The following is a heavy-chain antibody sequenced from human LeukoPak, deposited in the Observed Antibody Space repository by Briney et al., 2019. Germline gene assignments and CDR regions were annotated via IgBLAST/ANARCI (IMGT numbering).Heavy chain of an antibody. J-gene: IGHJ4*02. CDR1: GFTFSSYA. D-gene: IGHD3-16*01. Sequence: PGGSLRLSCAASGFTFSSYAMSWVRQAPGKGLEWVSAISGSGGSTYYADSVKGRFTISRDNSKNTLYLQMNSLRAEDTAVCYCAKSCGRGGAGGGGGGYYFDYWGQGTLVTVSS. CDR2: ISGSGGST. CDR3: AKSCGRGGAGGGGGGYYFDY. V-gene: IGHV3-23*01.